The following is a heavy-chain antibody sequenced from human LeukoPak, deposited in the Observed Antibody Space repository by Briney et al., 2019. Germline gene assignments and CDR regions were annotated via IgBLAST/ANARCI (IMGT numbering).Heavy chain of an antibody. J-gene: IGHJ4*02. CDR2: ISASTSST. V-gene: IGHV3-23*01. Sequence: LAGGSLRLSCAASGFTFSNYAMSWVRQAPGKGLEWVSAISASTSSTYYADSVKGRFTISRDNSNNTLYLQMNSLRADDTAVYYCAKNGYSYGYVAFYYFDNWGQGTLVSVSS. CDR3: AKNGYSYGYVAFYYFDN. D-gene: IGHD5-18*01. CDR1: GFTFSNYA.